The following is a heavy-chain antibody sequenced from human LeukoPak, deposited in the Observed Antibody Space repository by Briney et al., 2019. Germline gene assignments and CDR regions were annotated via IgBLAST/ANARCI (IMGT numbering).Heavy chain of an antibody. CDR1: GFTFSSYA. Sequence: GRSLRLSCAASGFTFSSYAMHWVRQAPGKGLEWVAVISYDGSNKYYADSVKGRFTISRDNSKNTLYLQMNSLRAEDTAVYYCALNNYYYYGMDVWGQGTTVTVSS. CDR2: ISYDGSNK. J-gene: IGHJ6*02. CDR3: ALNNYYYYGMDV. V-gene: IGHV3-30*04.